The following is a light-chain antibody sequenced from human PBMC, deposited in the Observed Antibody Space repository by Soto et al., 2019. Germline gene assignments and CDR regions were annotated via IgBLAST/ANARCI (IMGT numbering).Light chain of an antibody. V-gene: IGKV3-15*01. J-gene: IGKJ1*01. Sequence: EKVLTQSPATLSMSPRERATLSCRASQSVSTYLAWYQQKPGQGPRLLIYGASTRATGIPARFSGSGSGTEFTLTISSLQSEDFAVYYCQQYNNWPSWTFGQGTKVEIK. CDR2: GAS. CDR3: QQYNNWPSWT. CDR1: QSVSTY.